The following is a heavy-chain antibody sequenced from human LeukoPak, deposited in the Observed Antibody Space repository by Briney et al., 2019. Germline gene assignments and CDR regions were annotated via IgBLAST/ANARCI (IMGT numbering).Heavy chain of an antibody. CDR2: ISYDGSNK. J-gene: IGHJ6*02. CDR1: GFTFSSYG. D-gene: IGHD6-13*01. V-gene: IGHV3-30*18. CDR3: AKARAAGDYYYGMDV. Sequence: GGSLRLSCAASGFTFSSYGMHWVRQAPGKGLEWVAVISYDGSNKYYADSVTGRFTISRDNSKNTLYLQMNSLRAEDTAVYYCAKARAAGDYYYGMDVWGQGTTVTVSS.